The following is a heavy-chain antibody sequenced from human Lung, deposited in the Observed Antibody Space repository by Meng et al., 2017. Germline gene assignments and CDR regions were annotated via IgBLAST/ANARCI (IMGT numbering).Heavy chain of an antibody. V-gene: IGHV4-34*01. D-gene: IGHD4-11*01. J-gene: IGHJ4*02. CDR1: GGSFSDYY. CDR3: ARGPTTMAHDFDY. Sequence: VQLQQGGAGVLKPSETLYLTCVVSGGSFSDYYWSWIRQPPGKGLEWIGEINHSGSTNYNPSLESRATISVDTSQNNLSLKLSSVTAADSAVYYCARGPTTMAHDFDYWGQGTLVTVSS. CDR2: INHSGST.